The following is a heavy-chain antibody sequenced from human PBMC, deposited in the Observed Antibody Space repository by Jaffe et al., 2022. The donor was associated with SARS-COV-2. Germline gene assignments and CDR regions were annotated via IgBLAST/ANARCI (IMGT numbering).Heavy chain of an antibody. D-gene: IGHD4-17*01. CDR3: VREVGGDYDNWFDP. Sequence: EMQLVESGGGLAQPGRSLRLSCAASGFTFDDYAMHWVRQAPGKGLEWVSSVSWNSGNIHYADSVKGRFTISRDNAKNSLYLQMNSLRTEDTAVYYCVREVGGDYDNWFDPWGQGVLVTVSS. CDR1: GFTFDDYA. CDR2: VSWNSGNI. V-gene: IGHV3-9*01. J-gene: IGHJ5*02.